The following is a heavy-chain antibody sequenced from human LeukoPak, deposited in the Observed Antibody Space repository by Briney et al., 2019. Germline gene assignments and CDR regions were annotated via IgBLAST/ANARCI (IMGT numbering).Heavy chain of an antibody. CDR3: ARVGYCSGGSCYAEFDY. J-gene: IGHJ4*02. V-gene: IGHV4-59*08. Sequence: PSETLSLTCTVSGGSISSYYWSWLRQPPGKGLEWIGYIYYSGSTNYNPSLKSRVTISVDTSKNQFSLKLSSVTAADTAVYYCARVGYCSGGSCYAEFDYWGQGTLVTVSS. CDR2: IYYSGST. CDR1: GGSISSYY. D-gene: IGHD2-15*01.